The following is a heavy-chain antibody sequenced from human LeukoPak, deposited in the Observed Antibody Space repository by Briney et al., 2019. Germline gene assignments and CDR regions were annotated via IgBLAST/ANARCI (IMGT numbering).Heavy chain of an antibody. CDR1: GGSISSHD. CDR2: VSDSGST. Sequence: SQTLSLTCTVSGGSISSHDWSWIRQPPGQGLEWVGYVSDSGSTNYNPSPKTRVTVSVDTSKDQFSLKLTSVTAADTAVYYCARTGSSWPLYYYYYMDVWGKGTTVTVSS. V-gene: IGHV4-59*11. CDR3: ARTGSSWPLYYYYYMDV. D-gene: IGHD6-13*01. J-gene: IGHJ6*03.